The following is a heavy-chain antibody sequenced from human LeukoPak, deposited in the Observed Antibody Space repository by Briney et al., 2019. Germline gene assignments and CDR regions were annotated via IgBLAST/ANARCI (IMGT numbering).Heavy chain of an antibody. V-gene: IGHV4-61*02. Sequence: SQTLSLTCTVSGGSISSGSYYWSWIRQPAGKGLEWIGRIYTSGSTNYNPSLKSRVTISVDTSKNQFSLKLSSVTAADTAVYYCTRLSGDNWNYGGNFDSWGQGTLVTVSS. D-gene: IGHD1-7*01. CDR2: IYTSGST. CDR1: GGSISSGSYY. CDR3: TRLSGDNWNYGGNFDS. J-gene: IGHJ4*02.